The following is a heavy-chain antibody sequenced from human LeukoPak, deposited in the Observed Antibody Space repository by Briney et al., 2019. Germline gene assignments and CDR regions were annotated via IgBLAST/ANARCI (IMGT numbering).Heavy chain of an antibody. D-gene: IGHD3-3*01. CDR3: ARAVGFWSGYYWFDP. CDR2: IKQDVSEK. Sequence: PGGSLRLSCAASGFTFSSYWMSWVRQAPGEGLEWVASIKQDVSEKYYVDSVKGRFTIPRDNAKNSLYLQMKSRRAEDTAVYYCARAVGFWSGYYWFDPWGQGTLVTVSS. J-gene: IGHJ5*02. CDR1: GFTFSSYW. V-gene: IGHV3-7*01.